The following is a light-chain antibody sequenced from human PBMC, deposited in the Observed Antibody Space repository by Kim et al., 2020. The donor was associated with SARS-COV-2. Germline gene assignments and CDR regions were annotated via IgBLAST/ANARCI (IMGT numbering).Light chain of an antibody. Sequence: SYELTQPPSVSVSPGQTASITCSGDKLGDKYACWYQQKPGQSPVLLMYHDSKWPSGIPERFSGSNSGNTATLTISGTQAMDEADYYCQAWDSSTYVFGTG. CDR1: KLGDKY. CDR3: QAWDSSTYV. J-gene: IGLJ1*01. CDR2: HDS. V-gene: IGLV3-1*01.